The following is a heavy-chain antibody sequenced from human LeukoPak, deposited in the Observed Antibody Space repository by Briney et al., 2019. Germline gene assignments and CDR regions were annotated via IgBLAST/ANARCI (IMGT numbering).Heavy chain of an antibody. CDR1: GGSISSGGYY. Sequence: SQTLSLTCTVSGGSISSGGYYWSWIRQPPGKGLEWIGYIYHSGSTYYNPSLKSRVTISVDRSKNQFSLKLSSVTAADTAVYYCARVPRIPALDDYWGQGTLVTVSS. CDR2: IYHSGST. D-gene: IGHD1-14*01. J-gene: IGHJ4*02. V-gene: IGHV4-30-2*01. CDR3: ARVPRIPALDDY.